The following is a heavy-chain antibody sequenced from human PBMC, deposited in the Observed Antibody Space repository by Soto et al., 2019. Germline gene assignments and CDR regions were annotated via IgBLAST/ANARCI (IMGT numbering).Heavy chain of an antibody. J-gene: IGHJ4*02. V-gene: IGHV3-30*18. D-gene: IGHD6-13*01. CDR3: AKGGSSWYGGVDY. CDR2: ISYDGSNK. Sequence: GGSLRLSCAASGFTFSSYGMHWVRQAPGKGLEWVAVISYDGSNKYYADSVKGQFTISRDNSKNTLYLQMNSLRAEDTAVYYCAKGGSSWYGGVDYWGQGTLVTVSS. CDR1: GFTFSSYG.